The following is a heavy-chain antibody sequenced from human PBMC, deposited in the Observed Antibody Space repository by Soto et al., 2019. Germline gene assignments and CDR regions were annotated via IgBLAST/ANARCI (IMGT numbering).Heavy chain of an antibody. Sequence: EVQLVESGGGVVQPGASLRLSCAASGFIVSNIYMTWVRQAPGKGLEWVSILYVGDVTYYADAVKGRFTSSRDNSKNTLYLEMNSLSVEDTAVYFCARGGRSGTSYAHWNFDLWGRGTLVTVSS. D-gene: IGHD3-10*01. V-gene: IGHV3-66*01. CDR2: LYVGDVT. CDR3: ARGGRSGTSYAHWNFDL. CDR1: GFIVSNIY. J-gene: IGHJ2*01.